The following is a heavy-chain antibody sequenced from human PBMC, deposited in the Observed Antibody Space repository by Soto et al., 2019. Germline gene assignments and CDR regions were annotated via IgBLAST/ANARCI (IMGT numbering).Heavy chain of an antibody. CDR3: ARNPTETGTFDY. V-gene: IGHV1-8*01. J-gene: IGHJ4*02. D-gene: IGHD7-27*01. CDR1: GYTFTSYD. Sequence: GASVKVSCKASGYTFTSYDINWVRQATGQGLEWMGWLKPNGGDTGYAQNFQGRVTLTRNTSTATAYMELTSLTSADTAVYFCARNPTETGTFDYWGQGTQVTVSS. CDR2: LKPNGGDT.